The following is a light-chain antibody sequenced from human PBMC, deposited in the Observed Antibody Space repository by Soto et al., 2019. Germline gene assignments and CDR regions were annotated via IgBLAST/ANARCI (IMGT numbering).Light chain of an antibody. CDR2: DAS. Sequence: EIVLTQSPDTLSLSPGERATLSCRASQSVRSSLAWYQQKPGQAPRLLIYDASNRATGIPARFSGSGSGTDFTITISSLEPEDFAVYYCQQRSNWPTEVTFGPGTKVDIK. CDR1: QSVRSS. V-gene: IGKV3-11*01. CDR3: QQRSNWPTEVT. J-gene: IGKJ3*01.